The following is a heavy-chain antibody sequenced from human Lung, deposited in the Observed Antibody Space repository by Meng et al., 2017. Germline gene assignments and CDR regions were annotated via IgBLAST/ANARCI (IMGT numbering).Heavy chain of an antibody. CDR1: GGYFRYYY. CDR2: INHSGST. CDR3: ARGPTTMAHDFDY. J-gene: IGHJ4*02. V-gene: IGHV4-34*01. Sequence: QGQRSEVGGGCLKPWGTLPLPWVVPGGYFRYYYWSWIRQPPGKGLEWIGEINHSGSTNYNPSLESRATISVDTSQNNLSLKLSSVTAADSAVYYCARGPTTMAHDFDYWGQGTLVTVSS. D-gene: IGHD4-11*01.